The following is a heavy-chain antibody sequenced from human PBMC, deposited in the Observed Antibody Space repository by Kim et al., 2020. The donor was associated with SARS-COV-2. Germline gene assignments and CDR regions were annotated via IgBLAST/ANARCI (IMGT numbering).Heavy chain of an antibody. D-gene: IGHD2-2*01. CDR3: ARGRERCNSINCHPGWF. CDR2: ISSRIAYK. J-gene: IGHJ5*01. CDR1: GVTFSSYS. V-gene: IGHV3-21*01. Sequence: GGSLRLSCAASGVTFSSYSMNWVRQAPGKGLEWVALISSRIAYKYYGDSMKGRFTISRDNAQKSVYLQMNSLRADDTAVYYCARGRERCNSINCHPGWF.